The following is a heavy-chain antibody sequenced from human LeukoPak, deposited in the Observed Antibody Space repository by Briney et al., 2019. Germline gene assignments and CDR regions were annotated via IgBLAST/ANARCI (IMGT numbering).Heavy chain of an antibody. CDR3: TRGHLVGGWFKYDAFDI. Sequence: SETLSLTCTVSGGSISSSSYYWGWIRQPPGKGLEWVGIIYYSGSTYYNPSLKSRLTISVDMSKNQFSLRLSSVTAADTAVYYCTRGHLVGGWFKYDAFDIWGQGTMVTVSS. CDR2: IYYSGST. D-gene: IGHD6-19*01. V-gene: IGHV4-39*07. CDR1: GGSISSSSYY. J-gene: IGHJ3*02.